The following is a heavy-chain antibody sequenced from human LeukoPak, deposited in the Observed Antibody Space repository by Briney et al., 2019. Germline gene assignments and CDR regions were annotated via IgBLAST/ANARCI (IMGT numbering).Heavy chain of an antibody. V-gene: IGHV3-21*01. Sequence: GGSLRLSCAASGFTFSSYSMNWVRQAPGKGLEWVSSISSSSSYIYYADSVKGRFTISRDNAKNSLYLQMNSLRAEDTAVYYCARLDTAMVTAFSYFDYWGQGTWSPSPQ. D-gene: IGHD5-18*01. CDR1: GFTFSSYS. J-gene: IGHJ4*02. CDR2: ISSSSSYI. CDR3: ARLDTAMVTAFSYFDY.